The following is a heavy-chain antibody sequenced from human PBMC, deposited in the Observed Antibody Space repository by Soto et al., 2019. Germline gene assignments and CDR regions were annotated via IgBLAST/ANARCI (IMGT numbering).Heavy chain of an antibody. CDR2: IYYSGST. Sequence: SETLSLTCTVSGGSINTYYWSWIRQPPGKGLEWIGYIYYSGSTYYNPSLKSRVTISVDTSKNQFSLKLSSVTAADTAVYYCARGPPLGYWGQGTLVTVSS. CDR1: GGSINTYY. J-gene: IGHJ4*02. CDR3: ARGPPLGY. V-gene: IGHV4-59*12.